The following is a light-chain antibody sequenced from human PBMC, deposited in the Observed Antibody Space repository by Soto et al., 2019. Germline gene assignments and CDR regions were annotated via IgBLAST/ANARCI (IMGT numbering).Light chain of an antibody. Sequence: QSVLTQPASVSGAPGQSITISCPGTSSDVGGYSYVSWYQHHPGKAPKLIIYDVSNRPSGVSNRFSGSKSGNTASLSISGLQAEDEADYYCSSFASSSTEVFGTGTKVTVL. CDR1: SSDVGGYSY. V-gene: IGLV2-14*03. J-gene: IGLJ1*01. CDR2: DVS. CDR3: SSFASSSTEV.